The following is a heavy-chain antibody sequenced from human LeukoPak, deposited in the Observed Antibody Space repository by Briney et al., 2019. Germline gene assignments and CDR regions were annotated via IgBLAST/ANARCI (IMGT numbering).Heavy chain of an antibody. CDR3: ARHVGVYSSGYYFDY. CDR2: INHSGST. D-gene: IGHD3-22*01. J-gene: IGHJ4*02. CDR1: GGSFSGYY. Sequence: SETLSLTCAVYGGSFSGYYWSWIRQPPGKGLEWIGEINHSGSTNYNPSLKSRVTISVDTSKNQFSLKLSSVTAADTAVYYCARHVGVYSSGYYFDYWGQGTLVTVSS. V-gene: IGHV4-34*01.